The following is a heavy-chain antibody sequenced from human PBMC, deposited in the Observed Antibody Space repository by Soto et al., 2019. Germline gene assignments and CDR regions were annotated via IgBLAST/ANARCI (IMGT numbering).Heavy chain of an antibody. D-gene: IGHD2-15*01. J-gene: IGHJ6*02. Sequence: PSETLSLTCTVSGGSISTYYWSWIRQPPGKGLEWIGYIYYSGSTNYNPSLKSRVTISVDTSKNQFSLKLTSVTAADTAVYYCARRVVEINSGMDGWGQGTTVTVPS. V-gene: IGHV4-59*01. CDR2: IYYSGST. CDR3: ARRVVEINSGMDG. CDR1: GGSISTYY.